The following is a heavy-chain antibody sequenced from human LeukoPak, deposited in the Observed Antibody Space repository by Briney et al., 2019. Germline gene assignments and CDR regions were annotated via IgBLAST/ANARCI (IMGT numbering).Heavy chain of an antibody. V-gene: IGHV3-48*03. Sequence: GGSLRLSCAASGFTFSSYEMNWVRQAPGKGLEWVSYISSSGSTIYYADSVKGRFTISRDNAKNSLYLQVNSLRAEDTAVYYCARSFFVDSSGWYYGGAFDIWGQGTMVTVSS. D-gene: IGHD6-19*01. CDR2: ISSSGSTI. J-gene: IGHJ3*02. CDR1: GFTFSSYE. CDR3: ARSFFVDSSGWYYGGAFDI.